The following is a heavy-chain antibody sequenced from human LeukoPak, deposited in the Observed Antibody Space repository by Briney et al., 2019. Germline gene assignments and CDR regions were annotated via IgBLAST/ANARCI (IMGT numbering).Heavy chain of an antibody. CDR1: GYTFTGYY. CDR3: ARTIAKRWLHGGFDY. CDR2: INPNSGGT. Sequence: GASVEVSCKASGYTFTGYYMHWVRQAPGQGLEWMGWINPNSGGTNYAQKFQGRVTMTRDTSISTAYMELSRLRSDDTAVYYCARTIAKRWLHGGFDYWGQGTLVTVSS. V-gene: IGHV1-2*02. J-gene: IGHJ4*02. D-gene: IGHD5-24*01.